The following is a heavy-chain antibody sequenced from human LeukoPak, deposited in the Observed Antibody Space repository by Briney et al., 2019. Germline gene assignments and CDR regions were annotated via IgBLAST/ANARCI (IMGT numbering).Heavy chain of an antibody. Sequence: ASVKVSCRTSGYTFTSYGISWVRQAPGQGLEWVGWISGYNGNTNYAQKLQGRVTMTTDTSTTTAYMELRSLGSDDTAVYYCARDGSLFSGDYYYGMDVWGQGTTVTVS. CDR1: GYTFTSYG. V-gene: IGHV1-18*01. J-gene: IGHJ6*02. D-gene: IGHD3-10*02. CDR2: ISGYNGNT. CDR3: ARDGSLFSGDYYYGMDV.